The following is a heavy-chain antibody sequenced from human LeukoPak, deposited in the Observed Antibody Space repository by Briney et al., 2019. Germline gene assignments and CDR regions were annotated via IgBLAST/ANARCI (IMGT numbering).Heavy chain of an antibody. V-gene: IGHV1-18*01. CDR1: GYTFTSYG. Sequence: ASVKVSCKASGYTFTSYGISWVRQAPGQGLEWMGWISPYNGNTNYAQKLQGRVTLTTDTSANTAYMELRSLRSDDTAVYYCARPCGDQLEPFDHWGQGTLVTVSS. CDR2: ISPYNGNT. CDR3: ARPCGDQLEPFDH. J-gene: IGHJ5*02. D-gene: IGHD2-2*01.